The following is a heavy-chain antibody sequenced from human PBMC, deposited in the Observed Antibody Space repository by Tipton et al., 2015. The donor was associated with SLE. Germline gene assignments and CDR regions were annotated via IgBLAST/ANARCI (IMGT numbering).Heavy chain of an antibody. Sequence: TLSLTCTVSGGSISSYYWRWIRQPPGKGLEWIGYIYYSGSTNYNPSLKRRVTISVDTSKNQFSLKPSSVTAADTAVYYCARPIVGVAAFHIWGPGTMVTVSS. CDR1: GGSISSYY. CDR3: ARPIVGVAAFHI. D-gene: IGHD1-26*01. CDR2: IYYSGST. V-gene: IGHV4-59*07. J-gene: IGHJ3*02.